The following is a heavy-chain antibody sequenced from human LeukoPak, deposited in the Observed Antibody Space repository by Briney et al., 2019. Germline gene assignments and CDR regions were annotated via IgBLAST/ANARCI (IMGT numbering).Heavy chain of an antibody. CDR1: CPSISDYY. Sequence: SETLSLICTVSCPSISDYYWSWIRQPPGEGLECIVYIYRRGSINYHPSFKSRPPIPVNTPKNHFSLQLSSAAAPDTACFYFARLSRLVTNYYMDVGGKGTTVTVSS. J-gene: IGHJ6*03. CDR3: ARLSRLVTNYYMDV. CDR2: IYRRGSI. V-gene: IGHV4-59*01. D-gene: IGHD6-25*01.